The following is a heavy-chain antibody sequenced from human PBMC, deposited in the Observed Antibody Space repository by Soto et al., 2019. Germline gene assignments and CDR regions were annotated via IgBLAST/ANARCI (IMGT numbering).Heavy chain of an antibody. CDR2: INPNSGGT. CDR3: ARGDSTDCSNGVCSFFYNHDMDV. Sequence: ASVKVSCKASGYSFTDYHIHWVRQAPGQGLEWLGRINPNSGGTSTAQKFQGWVTMTTDTSISTASMELTRLTSDDTAIYYCARGDSTDCSNGVCSFFYNHDMDVWGQGTTVTVSS. D-gene: IGHD2-8*01. CDR1: GYSFTDYH. V-gene: IGHV1-2*04. J-gene: IGHJ6*02.